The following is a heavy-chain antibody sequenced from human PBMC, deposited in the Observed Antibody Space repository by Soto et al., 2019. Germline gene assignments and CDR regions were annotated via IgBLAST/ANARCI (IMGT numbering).Heavy chain of an antibody. J-gene: IGHJ6*03. Sequence: GGSLRLSCAASGFTFSSYSMNWVRQAPGKGLEWVSSISSSSSYIYYADSVKGRFTTSRDNAKNSLYPQMNSLRAEDTAVYYCARDSTTLGLYYMDVWGKGTTVTVSS. CDR1: GFTFSSYS. D-gene: IGHD3-16*01. CDR3: ARDSTTLGLYYMDV. CDR2: ISSSSSYI. V-gene: IGHV3-21*01.